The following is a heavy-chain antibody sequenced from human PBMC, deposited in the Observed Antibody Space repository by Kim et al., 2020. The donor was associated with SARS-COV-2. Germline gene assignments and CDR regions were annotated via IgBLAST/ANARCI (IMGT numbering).Heavy chain of an antibody. CDR3: ARGGGNCGFDY. J-gene: IGHJ4*02. D-gene: IGHD2-21*01. V-gene: IGHV3-74*01. Sequence: YADSVSGRFTISRDNAKNTLYREMDSLRAEDLAVYYYARGGGNCGFDYWGQGVLVTVSS.